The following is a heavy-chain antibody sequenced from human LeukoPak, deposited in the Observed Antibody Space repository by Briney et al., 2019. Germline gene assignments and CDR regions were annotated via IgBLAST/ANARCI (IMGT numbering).Heavy chain of an antibody. CDR2: ITWNGAST. Sequence: GGSLRLSCAASGFTFDDYGMSWVRQAPGKGLEWVTGITWNGASTGFADSVKGRFTISRDNAKNSLYLGMSSLRAEDTALYYCAREYGDYSSYFDLWGRGTPVTVSS. CDR3: AREYGDYSSYFDL. D-gene: IGHD4-17*01. J-gene: IGHJ2*01. CDR1: GFTFDDYG. V-gene: IGHV3-20*04.